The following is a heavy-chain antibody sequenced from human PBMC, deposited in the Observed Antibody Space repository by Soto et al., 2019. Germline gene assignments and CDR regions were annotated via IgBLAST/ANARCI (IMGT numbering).Heavy chain of an antibody. CDR3: ARDRPDISNPTDHPMFDY. Sequence: GGSLRLSCAASGFTFSSYAMHWVRQAPGKGLEYVSAISSNGGSTYYANSVKGRFTISRDNSKNTLYLQMNSLRVEDTAVYYCARDRPDISNPTDHPMFDYWGQGTQVTVSS. J-gene: IGHJ4*02. D-gene: IGHD6-6*01. V-gene: IGHV3-64*01. CDR1: GFTFSSYA. CDR2: ISSNGGST.